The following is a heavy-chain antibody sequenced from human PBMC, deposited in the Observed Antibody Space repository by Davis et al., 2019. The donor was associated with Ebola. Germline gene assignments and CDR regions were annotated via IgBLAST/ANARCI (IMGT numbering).Heavy chain of an antibody. Sequence: ASVNVSCKSSGYTFTSYGLVWVRQAHGLGLEWMGWISGFNTNTNFAQKFQGRVTVSKDTSTNTAYMDLRSLTSDDTAIYYCARAPNYDVLTGTSSYYFDYWGQGTLVTVSS. J-gene: IGHJ4*02. CDR2: ISGFNTNT. CDR1: GYTFTSYG. D-gene: IGHD3-9*01. V-gene: IGHV1-18*04. CDR3: ARAPNYDVLTGTSSYYFDY.